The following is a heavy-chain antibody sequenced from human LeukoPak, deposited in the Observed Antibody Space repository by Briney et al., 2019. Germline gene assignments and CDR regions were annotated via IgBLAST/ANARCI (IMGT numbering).Heavy chain of an antibody. J-gene: IGHJ4*02. D-gene: IGHD1-26*01. Sequence: PGGSLRLSCAASGFIFSHYGMSWVRQAPGKGLEWVASIRDRGDSTYYAVSVKGRFTISRDNSKNTVDLRMHSLRAEDSATYYCTKDLSGSDWVADFWGQGTLVTVSS. CDR2: IRDRGDST. V-gene: IGHV3-23*01. CDR1: GFIFSHYG. CDR3: TKDLSGSDWVADF.